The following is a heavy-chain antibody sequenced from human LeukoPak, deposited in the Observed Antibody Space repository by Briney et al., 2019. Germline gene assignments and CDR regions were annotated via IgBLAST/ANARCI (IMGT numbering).Heavy chain of an antibody. D-gene: IGHD5-24*01. CDR3: ARGGDGYNY. J-gene: IGHJ4*02. V-gene: IGHV4-38-2*02. CDR2: IYHSGST. CDR1: GYSISSGYY. Sequence: PSETLSLTCTVSGYSISSGYYWGWIRQPPGKGLEWIGSIYHSGSTYYNPSLKSRVTISVDTSKNQFSLKLSSVTAADTAVYYCARGGDGYNYWGQGTLVTVSS.